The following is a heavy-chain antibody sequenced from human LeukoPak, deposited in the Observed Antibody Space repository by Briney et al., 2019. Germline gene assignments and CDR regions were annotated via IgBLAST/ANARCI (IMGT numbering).Heavy chain of an antibody. CDR3: AKGINWFDP. V-gene: IGHV3-23*01. J-gene: IGHJ5*02. CDR2: ISGSDGAT. CDR1: GFTFSSFA. Sequence: GGSLRLSCAASGFTFSSFAMSWVRQAPGKGLEWVSAISGSDGATYYVDSVQGRFTISRDNSENTLFLQMNSLRADDTAVYYCAKGINWFDPWGQGTLVTVSS.